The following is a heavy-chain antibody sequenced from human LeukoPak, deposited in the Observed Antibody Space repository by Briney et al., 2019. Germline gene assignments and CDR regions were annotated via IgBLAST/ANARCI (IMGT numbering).Heavy chain of an antibody. CDR1: GGTSSSYA. V-gene: IGHV1-69*05. CDR2: IIPIFGTA. CDR3: GIAVAGKGYFDY. Sequence: SVKVSCKASGGTSSSYAISWVRQAPGQGLEWMGRIIPIFGTANYAQKFQGRVTITTDESTSTAYMELSSLRSEDTAVYYCGIAVAGKGYFDYWGQGTLVTVSS. D-gene: IGHD6-19*01. J-gene: IGHJ4*02.